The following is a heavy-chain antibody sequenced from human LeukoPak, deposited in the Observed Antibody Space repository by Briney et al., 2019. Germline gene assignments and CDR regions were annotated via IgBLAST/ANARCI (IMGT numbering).Heavy chain of an antibody. J-gene: IGHJ6*02. CDR2: INAGNGNI. V-gene: IGHV1-3*01. D-gene: IGHD3-22*01. Sequence: GASVKVSCKASGYTFTSYIMHWVRQAPGQRPEWMGWINAGNGNIKYSQKFQGRVTITRDTSASTAYMELSSLRSEDTAVYCCARATYYYDITRYIFQPTYGMDVWGQGTTVTVSS. CDR3: ARATYYYDITRYIFQPTYGMDV. CDR1: GYTFTSYI.